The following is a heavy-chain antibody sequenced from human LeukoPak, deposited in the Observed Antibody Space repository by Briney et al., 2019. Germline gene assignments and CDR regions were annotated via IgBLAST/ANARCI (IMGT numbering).Heavy chain of an antibody. D-gene: IGHD3-10*01. CDR2: IKQDGSEK. J-gene: IGHJ6*02. V-gene: IGHV3-7*01. CDR1: GFTFSSYW. CDR3: ARAIVGEWLGRYYYGMDV. Sequence: GGSLRLSCAASGFTFSSYWMSWVRQAPGKGLEWVANIKQDGSEKYYVDSVKGRFTISRDNAKNSLYLQMNSLRAEDTAVYYCARAIVGEWLGRYYYGMDVWGQGTTVTVSS.